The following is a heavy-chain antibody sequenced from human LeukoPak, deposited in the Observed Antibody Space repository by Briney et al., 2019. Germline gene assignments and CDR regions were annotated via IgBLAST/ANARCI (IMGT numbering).Heavy chain of an antibody. Sequence: PSETLSLTCTVSGGSISSYYWSWIRQPPGKGLEWIGYIYYSGSTNYNPSLKSRVTISVDTSKNQFSLKLSSVTAADTAVYYCAREVPRSSSWYYYYYYGMDVWGQGNTVTVSS. CDR2: IYYSGST. CDR3: AREVPRSSSWYYYYYYGMDV. CDR1: GGSISSYY. D-gene: IGHD6-13*01. J-gene: IGHJ6*02. V-gene: IGHV4-59*01.